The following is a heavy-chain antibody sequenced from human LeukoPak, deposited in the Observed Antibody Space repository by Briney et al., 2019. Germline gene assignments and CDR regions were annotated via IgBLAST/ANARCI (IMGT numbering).Heavy chain of an antibody. D-gene: IGHD3-10*01. CDR1: GGSISSYY. Sequence: SETLSLTCTVYGGSISSYYWSWVRQPPGKGLEWIGYIYYSGSTNYNPSLKSRVTISVDTSKNQFSLKLSSVTAADTAVYYCARVGYGSGSYLGDWFDSWGQGTLVTVSS. V-gene: IGHV4-59*01. CDR2: IYYSGST. J-gene: IGHJ5*01. CDR3: ARVGYGSGSYLGDWFDS.